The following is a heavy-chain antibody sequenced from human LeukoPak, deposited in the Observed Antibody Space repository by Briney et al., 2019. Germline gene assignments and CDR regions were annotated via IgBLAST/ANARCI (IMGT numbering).Heavy chain of an antibody. CDR1: GFTVSSNY. Sequence: GGSPRLSCAASGFTVSSNYMSWVRQAPGKGLEWVSVIYSGGSTYYADSVKGRFTISRDNSKNTLYLQMNSLRAEDTAVYYCARDGCSSWYYFDYWGQGTLVTVSS. CDR3: ARDGCSSWYYFDY. J-gene: IGHJ4*02. D-gene: IGHD6-13*01. CDR2: IYSGGST. V-gene: IGHV3-66*01.